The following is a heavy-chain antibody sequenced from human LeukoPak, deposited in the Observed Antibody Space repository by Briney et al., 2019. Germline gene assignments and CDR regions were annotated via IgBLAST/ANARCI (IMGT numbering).Heavy chain of an antibody. CDR1: GFTFSSYG. CDR2: ISYDGSNK. Sequence: GGSLRLSCAASGFTFSSYGMHWVRQAPGKGLEWVAVISYDGSNKYYADSVKGRFTISRDNSKNTLYLQMNSLRAGDTAVYYCAKDAAGTATPSLDIWGQGTMVTVSS. D-gene: IGHD2-15*01. J-gene: IGHJ3*02. CDR3: AKDAAGTATPSLDI. V-gene: IGHV3-30*18.